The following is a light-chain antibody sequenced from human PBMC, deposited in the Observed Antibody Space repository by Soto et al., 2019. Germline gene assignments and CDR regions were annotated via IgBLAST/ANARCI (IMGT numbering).Light chain of an antibody. CDR3: AAWDDSLNGPV. V-gene: IGLV1-44*01. J-gene: IGLJ2*01. CDR2: SNN. Sequence: QSVLTKPPSASGTPGQRVTNSCSGSSSNIGSNTVNWYQQLPGTAPKLLIYSNNQRPSGVPDQYSGSKSGTSASLAISGLQSEDEADYDCAAWDDSLNGPVFGGGTELTVL. CDR1: SSNIGSNT.